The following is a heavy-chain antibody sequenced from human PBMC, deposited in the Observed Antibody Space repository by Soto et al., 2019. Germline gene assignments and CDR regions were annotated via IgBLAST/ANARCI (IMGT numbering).Heavy chain of an antibody. D-gene: IGHD2-15*01. CDR1: GFTSSSYG. Sequence: QVQLVESGGGVVQPGRSLRLSCAASGFTSSSYGMHWVRQAPGKGLEWVVVISYDGSNKYYADSVKGRFTISRDNSKNTLYLHMNSLRAEDTAVYYCAKRGYCSGGSCYSSLLDYWGQGTLVTVSS. CDR3: AKRGYCSGGSCYSSLLDY. CDR2: ISYDGSNK. J-gene: IGHJ4*02. V-gene: IGHV3-30*18.